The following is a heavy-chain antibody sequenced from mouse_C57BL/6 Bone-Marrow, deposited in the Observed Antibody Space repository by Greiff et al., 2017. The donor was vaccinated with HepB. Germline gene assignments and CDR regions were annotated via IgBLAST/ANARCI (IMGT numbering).Heavy chain of an antibody. J-gene: IGHJ3*01. CDR1: GYTFTSYG. CDR2: IYPRSGNT. CDR3: ARDRITTEDAY. V-gene: IGHV1-81*01. Sequence: VKLMESGAELARPGASVKLSCKASGYTFTSYGISWVKQRTGQGLEWIGEIYPRSGNTYYNEKFKGKATLTADKSSSTAYMELRSLTSEDSAVYFCARDRITTEDAYWGQGTLVTVSA. D-gene: IGHD1-1*01.